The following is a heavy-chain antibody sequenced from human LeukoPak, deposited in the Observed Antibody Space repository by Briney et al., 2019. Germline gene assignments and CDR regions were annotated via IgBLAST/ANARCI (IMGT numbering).Heavy chain of an antibody. CDR1: GFTFSKYA. V-gene: IGHV3-64D*06. Sequence: GGSLRRSCSASGFTFSKYAMHWVRQAPGKGLEFVSGINDDWGTTDYADSVKGRFTISRDNSKNTLYLHMNSLRTDDTALYYCGTWTTVASYFDYWGQGTLVTVSS. CDR2: INDDWGTT. D-gene: IGHD4-17*01. CDR3: GTWTTVASYFDY. J-gene: IGHJ4*02.